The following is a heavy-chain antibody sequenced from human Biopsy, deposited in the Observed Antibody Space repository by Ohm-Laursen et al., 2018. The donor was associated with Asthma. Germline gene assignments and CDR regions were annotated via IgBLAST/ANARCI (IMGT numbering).Heavy chain of an antibody. V-gene: IGHV3-74*01. CDR3: AKESRRDGYNRRNYYFDY. D-gene: IGHD5-24*01. CDR1: GFTFSSYW. J-gene: IGHJ4*02. Sequence: SPRLSCSASGFTFSSYWMHWVRQAPGKGLVWVSRINSDGSSTSYADSVKGRFTISRDNAKNTLYLQMNSLRAEDTAVYYCAKESRRDGYNRRNYYFDYRGQGTLVTVSS. CDR2: INSDGSST.